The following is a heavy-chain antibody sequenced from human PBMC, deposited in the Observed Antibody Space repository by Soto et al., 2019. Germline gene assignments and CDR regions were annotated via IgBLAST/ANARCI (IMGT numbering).Heavy chain of an antibody. D-gene: IGHD3-3*01. V-gene: IGHV3-23*01. Sequence: LESGGGLVQPGGSLRLSCGASGFTFSSYGMSWVRQAPGKGLEWVSGISGHSKNTYYSDSVKGRFTISRDNSKNTLYLHLDSLRAEATALYFCAKNPGHDFWSYKWFDRWGQGTQVTVSS. CDR3: AKNPGHDFWSYKWFDR. CDR1: GFTFSSYG. J-gene: IGHJ5*02. CDR2: ISGHSKNT.